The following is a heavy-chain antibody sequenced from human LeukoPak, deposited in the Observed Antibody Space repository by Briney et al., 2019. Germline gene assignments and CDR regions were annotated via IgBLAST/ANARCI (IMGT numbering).Heavy chain of an antibody. CDR2: VTISGGST. Sequence: GGSVRLSCAVSGFPFSSYAMSWVRQAPGKGLEWVSGVTISGGSTYYADSVKGRFTISRDNSKNTLYLQMNSLRAEDTAVYYCAKGLSTGWYDAFDFWGQGTMVPVSS. D-gene: IGHD6-19*01. CDR3: AKGLSTGWYDAFDF. CDR1: GFPFSSYA. J-gene: IGHJ3*01. V-gene: IGHV3-23*01.